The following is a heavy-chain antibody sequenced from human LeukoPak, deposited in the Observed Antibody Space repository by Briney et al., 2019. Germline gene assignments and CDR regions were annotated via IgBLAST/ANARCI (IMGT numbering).Heavy chain of an antibody. Sequence: SETLSLTCAVYGGSFSGYYWSWIRQPPGKGLEWIGEINHSGGTNYNPSLKSRVTISVDTSKNQFSLKLSSVTAADTAVYYCARYDFWSGYFGAGNAFDIWGQGTMVTVSS. CDR2: INHSGGT. V-gene: IGHV4-34*01. D-gene: IGHD3-3*01. CDR3: ARYDFWSGYFGAGNAFDI. CDR1: GGSFSGYY. J-gene: IGHJ3*02.